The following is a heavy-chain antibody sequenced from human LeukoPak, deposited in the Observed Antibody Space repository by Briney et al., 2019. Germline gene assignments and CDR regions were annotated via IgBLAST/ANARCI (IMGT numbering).Heavy chain of an antibody. CDR2: IRYDGSNK. Sequence: PGGSLRLSCAASGFSFTTYGMHWVRQAPGKGLEWVAFIRYDGSNKYYADSVKGRFTISRDNSKNTLYLQKDSLRGDDTAVYYCAKKRRRDGYNYVDYWGQGTLVTVSS. J-gene: IGHJ4*02. V-gene: IGHV3-30*02. CDR1: GFSFTTYG. CDR3: AKKRRRDGYNYVDY. D-gene: IGHD5-24*01.